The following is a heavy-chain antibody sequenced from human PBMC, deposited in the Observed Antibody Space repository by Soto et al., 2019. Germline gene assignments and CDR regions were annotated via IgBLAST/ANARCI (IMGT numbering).Heavy chain of an antibody. Sequence: EVQLVESGGGLVQPGGSLKLSCAASGFTFSGSNMHWVRQASGKGLEWVGRMRSKGNRYATEYGASVKGRFSISRDDAKNTAYLEMNSLKTEDAAVYLWTGQSSSRIRDAAEIWGPGKMVTVSS. CDR3: TGQSSSRIRDAAEI. J-gene: IGHJ3*01. V-gene: IGHV3-73*02. D-gene: IGHD2-2*01. CDR2: MRSKGNRYAT. CDR1: GFTFSGSN.